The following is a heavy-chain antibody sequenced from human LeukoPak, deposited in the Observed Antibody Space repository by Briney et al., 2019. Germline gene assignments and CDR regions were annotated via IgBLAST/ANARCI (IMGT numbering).Heavy chain of an antibody. CDR2: IKQDGSEK. V-gene: IGHV3-7*03. Sequence: GGSLRLSCAASRFTFSNYWMSWVRQAPGKGLEWVANIKQDGSEKYYVDSVKGRFTTSRDNAKNSLYLHKNSMRADDTLIYYLATYRQVLLPFESWGQGTLVTVSS. CDR3: ATYRQVLLPFES. CDR1: RFTFSNYW. D-gene: IGHD2-8*02. J-gene: IGHJ4*02.